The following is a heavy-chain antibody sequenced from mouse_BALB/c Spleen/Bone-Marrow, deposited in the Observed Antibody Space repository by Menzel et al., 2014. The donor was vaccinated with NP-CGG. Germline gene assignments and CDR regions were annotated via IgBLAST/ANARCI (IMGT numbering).Heavy chain of an antibody. J-gene: IGHJ3*01. CDR3: TTGFAY. CDR1: GFTFSSYW. CDR2: IRLKSNNYAT. Sequence: EVQGVESGGGLVQPGGSMKLSCVASGFTFSSYWMNWVRQSPEKGLEWVAEIRLKSNNYATHYAESVKGRFTISRDDSKSSVYLQMNNLRAEDTGIYYCTTGFAYWGQGTLVTVSA. V-gene: IGHV6-6*02.